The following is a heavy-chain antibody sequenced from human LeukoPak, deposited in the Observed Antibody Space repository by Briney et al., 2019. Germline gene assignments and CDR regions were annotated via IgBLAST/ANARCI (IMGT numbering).Heavy chain of an antibody. CDR2: ISAYNGNT. Sequence: ASVKVSCKASGYTFTSYGISWVRQAPGQGLEWMGWISAYNGNTNYAQKLQGRVTMTTDTSTSTAYMELRSLRSDDTAVYYCAREQYSSSWYGMDVWGQGTTVTVSS. V-gene: IGHV1-18*01. J-gene: IGHJ6*02. CDR1: GYTFTSYG. CDR3: AREQYSSSWYGMDV. D-gene: IGHD6-13*01.